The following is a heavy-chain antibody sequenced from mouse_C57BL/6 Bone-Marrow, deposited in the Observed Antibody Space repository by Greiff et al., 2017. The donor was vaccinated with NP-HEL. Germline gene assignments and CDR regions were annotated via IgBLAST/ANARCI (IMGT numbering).Heavy chain of an antibody. CDR3: ARNRAYYSNYGGVYWYFDV. CDR2: IWSGGST. J-gene: IGHJ1*03. V-gene: IGHV2-2*01. D-gene: IGHD2-5*01. CDR1: GFSLTSYG. Sequence: QVQLKESGPGLVQPSQSLSITCTVSGFSLTSYGVHWVRQSPGKGLEWLGVIWSGGSTGYNAAFIFRLSISKDNSKSQVFFKMNSLQADDTAIYYCARNRAYYSNYGGVYWYFDVWGTGTTVTVSS.